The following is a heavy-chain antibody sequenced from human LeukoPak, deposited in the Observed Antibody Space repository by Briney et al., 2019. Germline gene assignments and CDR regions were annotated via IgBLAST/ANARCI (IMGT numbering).Heavy chain of an antibody. V-gene: IGHV3-48*04. CDR1: GFTFNTYT. Sequence: PGGSLRLSCAASGFTFNTYTMNWARQAPGKGLEWVSYISGSSGIIDYADSVRGRFTISRDNAKNSLYLQINSLRAEDTAVYYCARSSYSSSSSVWGQGTMVTVSS. J-gene: IGHJ3*01. D-gene: IGHD6-6*01. CDR2: ISGSSGII. CDR3: ARSSYSSSSSV.